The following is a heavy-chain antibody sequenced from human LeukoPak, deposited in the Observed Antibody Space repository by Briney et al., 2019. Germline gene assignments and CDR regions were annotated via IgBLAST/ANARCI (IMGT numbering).Heavy chain of an antibody. CDR2: INPNSGGT. CDR3: ARGPFRFKLGLIGATNWFDP. CDR1: GYTFTGYY. Sequence: ASVKVSCKASGYTFTGYYMHWVRQAPGQGLEWMGWINPNSGGTNYAQKFQGRVTMTRDTSISTAYMELSRLRSDDTAVYYCARGPFRFKLGLIGATNWFDPWGQGTLVTVSS. D-gene: IGHD1-7*01. V-gene: IGHV1-2*02. J-gene: IGHJ5*02.